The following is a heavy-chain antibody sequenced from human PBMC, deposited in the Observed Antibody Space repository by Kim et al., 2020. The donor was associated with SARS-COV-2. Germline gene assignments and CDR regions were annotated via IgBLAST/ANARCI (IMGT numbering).Heavy chain of an antibody. CDR1: GFTFSSYA. CDR3: AKRRGCSSTSCQRDY. D-gene: IGHD2-2*01. Sequence: GGSLRLSCAASGFTFSSYAMSWVRQAPGKGLEWVSAISGSGGSTYYADSVKGRFTISRDNSKNTLYLQMNSLRAEDTAVYYCAKRRGCSSTSCQRDYWGQGTLVTVSS. CDR2: ISGSGGST. V-gene: IGHV3-23*01. J-gene: IGHJ4*02.